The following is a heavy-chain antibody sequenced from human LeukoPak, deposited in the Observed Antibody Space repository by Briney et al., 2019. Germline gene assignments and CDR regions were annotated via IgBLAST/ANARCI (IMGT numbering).Heavy chain of an antibody. CDR2: INHSGST. V-gene: IGHV4-34*01. J-gene: IGHJ5*02. D-gene: IGHD3/OR15-3a*01. CDR3: ARVLPIMIFGENWLDP. CDR1: GGSFSGYY. Sequence: PSETLSLTCAVYGGSFSGYYWSWIRQPPGKGLEWIGEINHSGSTNYNPSLKSRVTISVDTSKNQFSLKLSSVTAADTAVYYCARVLPIMIFGENWLDPWGQGTLVTVSS.